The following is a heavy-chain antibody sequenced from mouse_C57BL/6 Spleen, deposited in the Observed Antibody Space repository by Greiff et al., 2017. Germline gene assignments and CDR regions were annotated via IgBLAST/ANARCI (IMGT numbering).Heavy chain of an antibody. CDR2: IDPSDSET. J-gene: IGHJ2*01. Sequence: VQLQQPGAELVRPGSSVKLSCKASGYTFTSYWMHWVKQRPIQGLEWIGHIDPSDSETNYNQKFKDQATLTVDTSSSPAYMKLSSLAAEDSAFYCRASRYGGYYLDCWGKGTTLTVSS. CDR3: ASRYGGYYLDC. CDR1: GYTFTSYW. V-gene: IGHV1-52*01. D-gene: IGHD2-12*01.